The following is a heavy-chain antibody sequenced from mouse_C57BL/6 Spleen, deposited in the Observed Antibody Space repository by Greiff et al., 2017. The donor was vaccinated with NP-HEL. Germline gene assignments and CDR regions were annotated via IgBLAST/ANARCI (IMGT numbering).Heavy chain of an antibody. Sequence: QVQLQQSGPELVKPGASVKISCKASGYAFSSSWMNWVKQRPGKGLEWIGRIYPGDGDTTYNGKFKGKATLTADKSSSTAYMQLSSLTSEDSAVYFCARPNWDGAYYFDYWGKGTTLTVSS. D-gene: IGHD4-1*01. J-gene: IGHJ2*01. CDR3: ARPNWDGAYYFDY. V-gene: IGHV1-82*01. CDR2: IYPGDGDT. CDR1: GYAFSSSW.